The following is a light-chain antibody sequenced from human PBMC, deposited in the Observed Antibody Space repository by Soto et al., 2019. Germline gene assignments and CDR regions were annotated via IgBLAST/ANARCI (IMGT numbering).Light chain of an antibody. J-gene: IGKJ2*01. CDR3: QQSYSTPPT. Sequence: DIQMTQSPSSLSASVGDRVTITCRASQSISSYLNWYQQKPGKAPKVLIYAASSSQSGVPSRISCSGSGTDFTLTISSLQPEDFATYYCQQSYSTPPTFGQGTKLEIK. V-gene: IGKV1-39*01. CDR1: QSISSY. CDR2: AAS.